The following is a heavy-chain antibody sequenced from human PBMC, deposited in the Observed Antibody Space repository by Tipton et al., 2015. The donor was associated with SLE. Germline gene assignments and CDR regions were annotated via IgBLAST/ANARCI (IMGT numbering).Heavy chain of an antibody. D-gene: IGHD6-6*01. Sequence: TLSLTCTVYGGSFSDYFWSWIRQPPGKGLEWIGEINHGGSTNYNPSLKSRVTISADTFKNQFSLKLTSVTAADTAVHYCAGWRVGSSSSKDSWGQGTLVTVSS. J-gene: IGHJ4*02. CDR2: INHGGST. CDR3: AGWRVGSSSSKDS. V-gene: IGHV4-34*01. CDR1: GGSFSDYF.